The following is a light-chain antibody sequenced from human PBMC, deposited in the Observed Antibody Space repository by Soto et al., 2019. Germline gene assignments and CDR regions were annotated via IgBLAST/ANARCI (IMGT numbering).Light chain of an antibody. CDR2: VGTGGIVG. CDR3: GADHGSGSNVPV. Sequence: QPVLTQPPSASASLGASVTLTCTLSSGYSNYKVDWYQQRPGKGPRFVMRVGTGGIVGSKGDGIPDRFSVLGSGLNRYLTIKNIQEEDESDYHCGADHGSGSNVPVFGGGTKLTVL. CDR1: SGYSNYK. J-gene: IGLJ2*01. V-gene: IGLV9-49*01.